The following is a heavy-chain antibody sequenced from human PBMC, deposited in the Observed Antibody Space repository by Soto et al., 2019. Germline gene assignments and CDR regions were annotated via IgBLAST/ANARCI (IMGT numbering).Heavy chain of an antibody. V-gene: IGHV3-74*01. J-gene: IGHJ3*01. Sequence: PGGSLRLSCAASGFTFSSYWMHWVRQAPGKGLVWVSRINSDGSSTSYADSVKGRFTISRDNSKNTLYLQMNSLRAEDTAVYYCAKAENWNYFSYKWGQGTMVTVSS. CDR3: AKAENWNYFSYK. CDR2: INSDGSST. CDR1: GFTFSSYW. D-gene: IGHD1-7*01.